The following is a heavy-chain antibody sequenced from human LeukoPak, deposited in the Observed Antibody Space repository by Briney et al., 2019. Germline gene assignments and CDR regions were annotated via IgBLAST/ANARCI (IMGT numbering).Heavy chain of an antibody. J-gene: IGHJ4*02. D-gene: IGHD5-18*01. CDR2: ISGSGGST. CDR3: AKDRHHRGYSDGVDY. V-gene: IGHV3-23*01. CDR1: GFTFSSYA. Sequence: GGSLRLSCAASGFTFSSYAMSWVRQAPGKGLELVSAISGSGGSTYYADSVKGRFTISRDNSKITLYMQMNSLRAEDTAVYYCAKDRHHRGYSDGVDYWGQGALVTVSS.